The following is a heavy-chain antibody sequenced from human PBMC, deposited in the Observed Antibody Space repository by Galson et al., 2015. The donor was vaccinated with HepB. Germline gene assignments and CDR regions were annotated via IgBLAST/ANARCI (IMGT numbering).Heavy chain of an antibody. D-gene: IGHD6-13*01. CDR2: INARNGNT. CDR3: ARGAGLYSSSWYDY. CDR1: GYTFTNYA. J-gene: IGHJ4*02. Sequence: SVKVSCKASGYTFTNYAMHWVRQAPGQRLEWMGWINARNGNTKYSQRFQGRVTITSDTSASTVYMELSSLRSEDTAVYYCARGAGLYSSSWYDYWGQGTLVTVSS. V-gene: IGHV1-3*01.